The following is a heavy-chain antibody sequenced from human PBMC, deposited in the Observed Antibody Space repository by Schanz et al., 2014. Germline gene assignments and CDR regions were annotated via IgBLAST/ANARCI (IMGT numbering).Heavy chain of an antibody. CDR2: IHQSGGT. J-gene: IGHJ5*02. CDR1: GGDIGNYY. Sequence: QVQLQESGPGLVKPSETLSLTCSVSGGDIGNYYWSWIRQPPGKGLEWIGYIHQSGGTNYNPSLKVGVPILVDTSKNQFPRRLTSLTAADTAVYYCAKFLYDDPSWGQGTLVTVSS. V-gene: IGHV4-59*08. CDR3: AKFLYDDPS. D-gene: IGHD3-3*01.